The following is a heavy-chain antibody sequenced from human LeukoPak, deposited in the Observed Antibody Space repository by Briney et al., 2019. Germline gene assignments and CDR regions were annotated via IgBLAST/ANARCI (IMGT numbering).Heavy chain of an antibody. CDR3: ARGGRGATDNWFDP. D-gene: IGHD1-26*01. J-gene: IGHJ5*02. CDR1: GGSISSGGYY. V-gene: IGHV4-31*03. Sequence: PSETLSLTCTVSGGSISSGGYYWSWIRQHPGKGLEWIGYIYYSGSTYYNPSLKSRVTISVDTSKNQFSLKLSSVTAADTAVYYCARGGRGATDNWFDPWGQGTLVTVSS. CDR2: IYYSGST.